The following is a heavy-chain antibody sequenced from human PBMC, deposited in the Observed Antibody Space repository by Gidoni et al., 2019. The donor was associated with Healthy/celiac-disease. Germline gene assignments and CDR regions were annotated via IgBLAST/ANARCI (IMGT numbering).Heavy chain of an antibody. CDR3: ARDMNYGVADAFDI. CDR2: IWYDGSNK. J-gene: IGHJ3*02. D-gene: IGHD1-7*01. CDR1: GFTFSSYG. Sequence: QVQLVESGGGVVQPGRSLRLSCAASGFTFSSYGMHWVRQAPGKGLEWVAVIWYDGSNKYYADSVKGRFTISRDNSKNTLYLQMNSLRAEDTAVYYCARDMNYGVADAFDIWGQGTMVTVSS. V-gene: IGHV3-33*01.